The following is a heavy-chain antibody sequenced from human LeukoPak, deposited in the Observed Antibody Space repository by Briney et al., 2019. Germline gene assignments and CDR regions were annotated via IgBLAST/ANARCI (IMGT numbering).Heavy chain of an antibody. CDR3: ARDRGSYSYYYYGMDV. Sequence: GRSPRLSCAASGFTFSSYAMHWVRQAPGKGLEWVAVISYDGSNKYYADSVKGRFTISRDNSKNTLYLQMNSLRAEDTAVYYCARDRGSYSYYYYGMDVWGQGTTVTVSS. CDR1: GFTFSSYA. J-gene: IGHJ6*02. D-gene: IGHD1-26*01. V-gene: IGHV3-30-3*01. CDR2: ISYDGSNK.